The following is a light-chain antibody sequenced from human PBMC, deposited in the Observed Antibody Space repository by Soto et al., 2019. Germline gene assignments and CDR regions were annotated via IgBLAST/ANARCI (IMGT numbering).Light chain of an antibody. J-gene: IGKJ4*02. V-gene: IGKV3-20*01. CDR3: QQYRSWPRT. CDR1: QSFISTY. Sequence: EIVLTQSPGTLSLSPAERATLSCRASQSFISTYLAWYQQKPGQAPRLLIYGASSRATGIPARFSGSGSGTEFTLTISSLQSEDFAVYYCQQYRSWPRTFGEGTKVDIK. CDR2: GAS.